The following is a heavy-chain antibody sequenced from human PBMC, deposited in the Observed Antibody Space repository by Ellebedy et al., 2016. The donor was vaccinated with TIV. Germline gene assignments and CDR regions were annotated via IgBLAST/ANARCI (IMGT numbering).Heavy chain of an antibody. Sequence: SETLSLTXTVSGYSISSGYYWGWIRQPPGKGLEWIGSIYHSGSTYYNPSLKSRVTTSVDTSKNQFSLKLSSVTAADTAIYFCARAGLITGNDYWGQGTLVTVSS. J-gene: IGHJ4*02. CDR1: GYSISSGYY. CDR3: ARAGLITGNDY. V-gene: IGHV4-38-2*02. D-gene: IGHD1-14*01. CDR2: IYHSGST.